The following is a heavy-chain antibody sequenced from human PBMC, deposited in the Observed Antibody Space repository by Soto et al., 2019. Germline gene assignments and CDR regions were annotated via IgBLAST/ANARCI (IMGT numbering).Heavy chain of an antibody. Sequence: SETLSLTCTVSGDSISSGDYYWSWIRQPPGKGLEWIGCIYYSGNTYYNPSLKRRFSISVDTSKNQFSLQLSSVTVADTAVYYCARTQQRITIFGVVPYYYGMDVWGQGTTVTSP. D-gene: IGHD3-3*01. CDR2: IYYSGNT. CDR1: GDSISSGDYY. V-gene: IGHV4-30-4*01. CDR3: ARTQQRITIFGVVPYYYGMDV. J-gene: IGHJ6*02.